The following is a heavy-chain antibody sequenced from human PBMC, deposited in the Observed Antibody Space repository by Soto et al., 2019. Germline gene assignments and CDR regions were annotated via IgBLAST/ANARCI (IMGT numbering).Heavy chain of an antibody. CDR3: ARARLRWSSHFDY. CDR2: IYYSGST. J-gene: IGHJ4*02. CDR1: GGSVSSGSYY. D-gene: IGHD4-17*01. V-gene: IGHV4-61*01. Sequence: QVQLQESGPGLVKPSETLSLTCTVSGGSVSSGSYYWSWIRQPPGKGLEWIGYIYYSGSTNYNPSLKSRVTISVDTSKNQFSLKLSSVTAADTAVYYCARARLRWSSHFDYWGQGTLVTVSS.